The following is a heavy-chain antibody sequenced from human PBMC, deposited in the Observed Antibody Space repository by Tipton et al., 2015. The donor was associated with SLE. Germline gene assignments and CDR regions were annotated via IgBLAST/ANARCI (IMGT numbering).Heavy chain of an antibody. D-gene: IGHD3-10*01. CDR1: GSPFSDYY. CDR2: LNLDSGGP. V-gene: IGHV1-2*06. CDR3: ARDSDDVVHFDS. Sequence: QVQLVQSGAEVRKPGASVKVSCKASGSPFSDYYIHWVRQAPGQGLVWMGRLNLDSGGPDYAQQFRDRLSMTRDTSVSTAFMELSGLRSDDTAVYFCARDSDDVVHFDSWGQGTLVTVAS. J-gene: IGHJ4*02.